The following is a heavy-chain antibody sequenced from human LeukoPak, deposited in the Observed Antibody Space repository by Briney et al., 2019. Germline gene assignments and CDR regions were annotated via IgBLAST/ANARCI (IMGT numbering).Heavy chain of an antibody. CDR2: INHSGST. Sequence: SGTLSLTCAVYGGSFSGYYWSWIRQPPGKGLEWIGEINHSGSTNYNPSLKSRVTISVDTSKNQFSLKLSSVIAADTAVYYCARGGYSYGYYYYYMDVWGKGTTVTVSS. CDR1: GGSFSGYY. V-gene: IGHV4-34*01. J-gene: IGHJ6*03. D-gene: IGHD5-18*01. CDR3: ARGGYSYGYYYYYMDV.